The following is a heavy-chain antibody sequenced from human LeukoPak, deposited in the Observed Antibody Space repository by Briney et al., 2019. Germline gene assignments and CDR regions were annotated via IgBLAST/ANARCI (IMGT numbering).Heavy chain of an antibody. J-gene: IGHJ3*02. CDR2: IHYTGIT. V-gene: IGHV4-59*01. CDR3: ARILEGSGAAFDI. CDR1: GSSMNNYY. Sequence: SETLSLTCIVSGSSMNNYYWSWIRQPPGKGLEWIAYIHYTGITNYNPFLKSRVTISLDTSRNQFSLKLNSVTAADTAFYYCARILEGSGAAFDIWGQGTMVTVPS. D-gene: IGHD1-26*01.